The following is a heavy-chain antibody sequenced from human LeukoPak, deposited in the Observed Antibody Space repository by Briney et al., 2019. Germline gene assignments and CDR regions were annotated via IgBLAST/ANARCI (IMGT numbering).Heavy chain of an antibody. Sequence: GGSLRLSCAASGFTFSSYGMHWVRQAPGKGLEWVAFIRYDGSNKYYADSVEGRFTISRDNSKNTLYLQMNSLRAEDTAVYYCAKEQVVTNDYYYYYYMDVWGKGTTVTVSS. D-gene: IGHD3-22*01. CDR3: AKEQVVTNDYYYYYYMDV. J-gene: IGHJ6*03. CDR2: IRYDGSNK. CDR1: GFTFSSYG. V-gene: IGHV3-30*02.